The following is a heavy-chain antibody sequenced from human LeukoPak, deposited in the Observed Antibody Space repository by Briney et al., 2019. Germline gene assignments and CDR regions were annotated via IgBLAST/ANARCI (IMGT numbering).Heavy chain of an antibody. Sequence: GGSLRLSCAASGFTFSSYSMNWVRQAPGKGLEWVSSISRSSSYIYYADSVKGRFTISRDNAKNSLYLQMNSLRAEDTAVYYCARGSSASSSPYYFDYWGQGTLVTVSS. CDR2: ISRSSSYI. CDR1: GFTFSSYS. J-gene: IGHJ4*02. CDR3: ARGSSASSSPYYFDY. D-gene: IGHD6-6*01. V-gene: IGHV3-21*01.